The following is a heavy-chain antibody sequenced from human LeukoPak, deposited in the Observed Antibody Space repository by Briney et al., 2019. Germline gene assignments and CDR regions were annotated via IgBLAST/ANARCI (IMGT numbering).Heavy chain of an antibody. CDR1: GFTFSSFG. J-gene: IGHJ3*02. CDR3: AKGTSGQI. CDR2: IRFDGSNE. V-gene: IGHV3-30*02. Sequence: PGGSLRLSCGASGFTFSSFGMHWVRQAPGKGLERVTFIRFDGSNEYYADSVRGRFTISRDNSKDKLYLQMNNLKTEDTAVYYCAKGTSGQIWGQGTMVTVSS.